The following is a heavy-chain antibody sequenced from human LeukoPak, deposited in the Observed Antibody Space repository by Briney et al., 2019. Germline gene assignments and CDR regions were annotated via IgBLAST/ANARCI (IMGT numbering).Heavy chain of an antibody. D-gene: IGHD6-19*01. V-gene: IGHV3-53*01. CDR2: IYSDGTT. CDR1: GFTVSSNY. J-gene: IGHJ4*02. Sequence: GGSLRLSCAASGFTVSSNYMSWVRQAPGEGLEWVSVIYSDGTTYYAYSVKGRFTISRDNSKNTLYLQMNSLRAEDTAVYYCASIRSGWPWYFDYWGQGTQVTVSS. CDR3: ASIRSGWPWYFDY.